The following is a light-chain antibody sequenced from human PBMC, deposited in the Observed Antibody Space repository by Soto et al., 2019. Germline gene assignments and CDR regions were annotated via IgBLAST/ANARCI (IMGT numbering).Light chain of an antibody. J-gene: IGKJ2*01. Sequence: DIQMTQSPSTLSASVGDRVTITCRASQSISSWLAWYQQKPGKAPNLLIYDASSLQSGVPSRFSGSGSGTEFTLTISSLQPDDFATYYCQQYSSFSYTFGQGTKLEIK. CDR3: QQYSSFSYT. CDR1: QSISSW. V-gene: IGKV1-5*01. CDR2: DAS.